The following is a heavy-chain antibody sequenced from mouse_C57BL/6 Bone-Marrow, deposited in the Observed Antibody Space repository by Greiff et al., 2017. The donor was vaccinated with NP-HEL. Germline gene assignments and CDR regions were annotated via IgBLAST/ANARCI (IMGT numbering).Heavy chain of an antibody. CDR1: GFTFSSYA. V-gene: IGHV5-4*03. CDR3: ARSTMVTTGFAY. CDR2: ISDGGSYT. Sequence: EVTLVESGGGLVKPGGSLKLSCAASGFTFSSYAMSWVRQTPEKRLEWVATISDGGSYTYYPDNVKGRFTISRDNAKNNLYLQMSHLKSEDTAMYYCARSTMVTTGFAYWGQGTLVTVSA. D-gene: IGHD2-2*01. J-gene: IGHJ3*01.